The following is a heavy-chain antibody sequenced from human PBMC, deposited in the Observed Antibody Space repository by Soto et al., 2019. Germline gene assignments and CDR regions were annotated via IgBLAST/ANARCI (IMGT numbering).Heavy chain of an antibody. J-gene: IGHJ6*02. CDR1: GFTFSSYW. V-gene: IGHV3-7*03. Sequence: PGGSLRLSCAASGFTFSSYWMSWVRQAPGKGLEWVANIKQDGSEKYYVDSVKGRFTISRDNAKNSLYLQMNSLIAEDTAVYYCTQDRGGLMDVWGQGTTVTVSS. D-gene: IGHD3-10*01. CDR3: TQDRGGLMDV. CDR2: IKQDGSEK.